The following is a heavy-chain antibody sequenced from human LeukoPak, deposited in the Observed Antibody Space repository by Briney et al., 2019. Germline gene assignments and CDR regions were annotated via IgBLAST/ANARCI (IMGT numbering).Heavy chain of an antibody. CDR2: ISYDGSNK. V-gene: IGHV3-30-3*01. CDR1: GFTFSSYA. Sequence: GGSLRLSCAASGFTFSSYAMHWVRQAPGKGLEWVAVISYDGSNKYYADSVKGRFTISRDNSKNTLYLQMNSPRAEDTAVYYCARDRGWPAIHFDLWGQGTLVTVSS. D-gene: IGHD2-15*01. J-gene: IGHJ4*02. CDR3: ARDRGWPAIHFDL.